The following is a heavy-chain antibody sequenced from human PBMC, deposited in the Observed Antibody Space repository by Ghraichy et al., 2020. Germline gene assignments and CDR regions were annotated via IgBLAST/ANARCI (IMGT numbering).Heavy chain of an antibody. J-gene: IGHJ4*02. CDR3: ARGEIGELDY. V-gene: IGHV4-38-2*01. CDR1: GYSISRGYY. D-gene: IGHD3-10*01. Sequence: SETLSLTCAVSGYSISRGYYWAWIRQSPGIGLEWIGNIHHIGSTSYNPSLKSRVTISVDTSKNHFSLNLTSVTAADTAVYFCARGEIGELDYWGQGSQVTVSS. CDR2: IHHIGST.